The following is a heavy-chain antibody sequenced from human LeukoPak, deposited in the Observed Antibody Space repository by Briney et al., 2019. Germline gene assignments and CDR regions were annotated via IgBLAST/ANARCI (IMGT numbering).Heavy chain of an antibody. Sequence: GGSLRLSCAASGFTFSSYWMSWVRQAPGKGLEWVANIKQDGSEKYYVDSVKGRFTISRDNAKNSLYLQMNSLRAEDTAVYYCARDETPLSYDYVWGSYNYWGQGTLVTVSS. CDR2: IKQDGSEK. J-gene: IGHJ4*02. D-gene: IGHD3-16*01. CDR1: GFTFSSYW. V-gene: IGHV3-7*01. CDR3: ARDETPLSYDYVWGSYNY.